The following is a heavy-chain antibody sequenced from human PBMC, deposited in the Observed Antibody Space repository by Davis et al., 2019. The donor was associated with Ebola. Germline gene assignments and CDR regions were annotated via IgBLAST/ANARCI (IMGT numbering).Heavy chain of an antibody. CDR3: ARHEYSSSWYWYFDL. CDR1: GGTFSSYA. D-gene: IGHD6-13*01. J-gene: IGHJ2*01. Sequence: SVKVSCQASGGTFSSYAISWVRQAPGQGLEWMGGIIPIFGTANYAQKFQGRVTITADESTSTAYMELSSLRSEDTAVYYCARHEYSSSWYWYFDLWGRGTLVTVSS. CDR2: IIPIFGTA. V-gene: IGHV1-69*13.